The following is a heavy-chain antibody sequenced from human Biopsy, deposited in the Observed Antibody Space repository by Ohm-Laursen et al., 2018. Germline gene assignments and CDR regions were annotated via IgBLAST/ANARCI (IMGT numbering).Heavy chain of an antibody. J-gene: IGHJ5*02. Sequence: SETLSLTCAVYGGSFSGDYRSWSRRAPGEGVGGVGENNHNGSTNYKPSLDSRVAISADTSKNQFSLNLYSVTAADTAVYFCARGLPRIAPMVRGRRTWFDPWGQGTLVTVSS. CDR2: NNHNGST. CDR3: ARGLPRIAPMVRGRRTWFDP. D-gene: IGHD3-10*01. V-gene: IGHV4-34*01. CDR1: GGSFSGDY.